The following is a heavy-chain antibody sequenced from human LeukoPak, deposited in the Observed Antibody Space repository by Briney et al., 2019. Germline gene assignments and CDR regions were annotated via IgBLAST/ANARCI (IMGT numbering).Heavy chain of an antibody. CDR2: IYSGGNT. CDR1: GFTVSSNY. D-gene: IGHD5-18*01. V-gene: IGHV3-66*04. Sequence: GGSLRLSCAASGFTVSSNYMSWVRQAPGKGLEWVSVIYSGGNTYYADSVKGGFTISRDNSKNTLYLQMNGLRAEDTAVYYCARQQDTTNPGYYGQGTLVSVSS. CDR3: ARQQDTTNPGY. J-gene: IGHJ4*02.